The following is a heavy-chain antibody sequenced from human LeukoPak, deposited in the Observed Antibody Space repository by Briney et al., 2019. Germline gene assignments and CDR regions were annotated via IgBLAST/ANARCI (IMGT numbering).Heavy chain of an antibody. CDR1: GYSFTSFC. V-gene: IGHV1-18*01. CDR2: ISRHNGNT. D-gene: IGHD3-10*01. CDR3: ARHYLGSGSEDY. J-gene: IGHJ4*02. Sequence: ASVKVSCKASGYSFTSFCITWVRQAPGQGLERMGWISRHNGNTDYAQRFRGRVTLTIDTSTTAADMELRNLIPDDTAVYYCARHYLGSGSEDYWGQGTLVSVSS.